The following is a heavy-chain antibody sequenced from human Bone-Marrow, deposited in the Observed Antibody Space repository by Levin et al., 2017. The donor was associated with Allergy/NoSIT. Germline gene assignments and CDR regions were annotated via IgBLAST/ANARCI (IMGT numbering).Heavy chain of an antibody. CDR1: GFTVSSNY. CDR2: IYSGGST. J-gene: IGHJ6*02. V-gene: IGHV3-53*01. CDR3: ARDLRRCSSTSCIPYYGMDV. Sequence: GESLKISCAASGFTVSSNYMSWVRQAPGKGLEWVSVIYSGGSTYYADSVKGRFTISRDNSKNTLYLQMNSLRAEDTAVYYCARDLRRCSSTSCIPYYGMDVWGQGTTVTVSS. D-gene: IGHD2-2*01.